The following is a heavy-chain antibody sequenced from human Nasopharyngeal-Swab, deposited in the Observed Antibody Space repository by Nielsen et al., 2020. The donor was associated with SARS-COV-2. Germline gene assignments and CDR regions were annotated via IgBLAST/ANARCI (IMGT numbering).Heavy chain of an antibody. CDR1: GFTFSSYA. Sequence: GGSLRLSCAASGFTFSSYAMHWVRQAPGKGLEWVAVISYDGSNKYYADSVKGRFTISRDNSKNTLYLQMNSLRAEDTAVYYCARVYSVAGGDDYWGQGTLVTVSS. J-gene: IGHJ4*02. D-gene: IGHD6-19*01. V-gene: IGHV3-30-3*01. CDR2: ISYDGSNK. CDR3: ARVYSVAGGDDY.